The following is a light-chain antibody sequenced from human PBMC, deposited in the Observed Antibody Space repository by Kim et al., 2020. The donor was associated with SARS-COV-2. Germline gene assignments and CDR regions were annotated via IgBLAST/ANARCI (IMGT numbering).Light chain of an antibody. CDR1: NNNVGDNEF. Sequence: PGQSITIPCSGTNNNVGDNEFVSWYQQRPGKAPEVLIYEVTQRPSGVPDRCSGSKSGNTASLTVSELQPQDEADYYCSSYAGSRFVFGTGTKVTVL. J-gene: IGLJ1*01. CDR2: EVT. CDR3: SSYAGSRFV. V-gene: IGLV2-8*01.